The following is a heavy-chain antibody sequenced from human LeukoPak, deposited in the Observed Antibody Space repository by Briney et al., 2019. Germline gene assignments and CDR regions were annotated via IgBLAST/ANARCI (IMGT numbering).Heavy chain of an antibody. V-gene: IGHV3-23*01. Sequence: GGSLRLSCVAPGFSLDTYAMGWVRQPPGKGLEWVSGISDTGRKRHYTDSVKGRFTISRDNSKNTLHLQMNSLRAEDTALYFCAKDHDNGDYYYYFDSWGQGTLVTVSS. CDR3: AKDHDNGDYYYYFDS. CDR1: GFSLDTYA. D-gene: IGHD2-21*02. CDR2: ISDTGRKR. J-gene: IGHJ4*02.